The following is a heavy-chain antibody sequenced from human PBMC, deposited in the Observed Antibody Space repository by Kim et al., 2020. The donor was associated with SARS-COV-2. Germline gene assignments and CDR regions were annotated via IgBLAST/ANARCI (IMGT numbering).Heavy chain of an antibody. CDR1: GYSFTSYW. V-gene: IGHV5-51*01. CDR2: IYPSDSDT. CDR3: VRLGATFYFDD. J-gene: IGHJ4*02. D-gene: IGHD1-26*01. Sequence: GESLKISCQGSGYSFTSYWIGWVRQMPGKGLEWMGIIYPSDSDTTYNPSFQGQVTISADKSISTAYLQWSSLKASDTAIYYCVRLGATFYFDDWGQGTLVTVSS.